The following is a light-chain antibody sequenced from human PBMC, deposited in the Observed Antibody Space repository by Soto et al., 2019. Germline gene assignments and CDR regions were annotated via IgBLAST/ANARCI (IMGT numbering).Light chain of an antibody. Sequence: EIVLTQSPATLSLSPGERATLSCSASQNVTRYLAWYQQKPGQAPRLLIFDASKRATGIPARFSGSGSGTDFTLTISSLESEDFAIYYCQQRGSWPLTFGGGTKVEIK. CDR1: QNVTRY. J-gene: IGKJ4*01. V-gene: IGKV3-11*01. CDR2: DAS. CDR3: QQRGSWPLT.